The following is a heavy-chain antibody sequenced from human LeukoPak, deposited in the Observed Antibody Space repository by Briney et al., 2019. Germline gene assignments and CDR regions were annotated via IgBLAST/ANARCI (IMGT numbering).Heavy chain of an antibody. V-gene: IGHV1-69*13. J-gene: IGHJ4*02. Sequence: SVKVSCKASGGTFSSYAISWVRQAPGQGLEWMGGIIPIFGTANYAQKFQGRVTITADESTSTAYMELSSLRSEDTAVYYRAAGGHTYYYDSSGYYSFDYWGQGTLVTVSS. CDR2: IIPIFGTA. CDR3: AAGGHTYYYDSSGYYSFDY. D-gene: IGHD3-22*01. CDR1: GGTFSSYA.